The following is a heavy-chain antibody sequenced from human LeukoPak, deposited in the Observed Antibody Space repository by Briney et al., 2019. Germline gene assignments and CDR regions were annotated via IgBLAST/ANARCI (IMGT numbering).Heavy chain of an antibody. V-gene: IGHV3-23*01. J-gene: IGHJ2*01. Sequence: GGSLRLSCAASGFTFDDSAMDWVRQAPGKGLEWVSAFTGGGTTYYADSVKGRFTVSRDNSKNTLYLQMNSLRAEDTAIYYCARDPRGAWYFDLWGRGTLVTVSS. CDR3: ARDPRGAWYFDL. CDR2: FTGGGTT. D-gene: IGHD3-10*01. CDR1: GFTFDDSA.